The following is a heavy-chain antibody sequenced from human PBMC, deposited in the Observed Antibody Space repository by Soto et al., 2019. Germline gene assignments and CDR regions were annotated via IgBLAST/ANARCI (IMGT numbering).Heavy chain of an antibody. J-gene: IGHJ4*02. CDR3: ARDTGFSAWYLGY. V-gene: IGHV4-4*07. Sequence: QVQLQESGPGVVKPSETLSLTCSVSGGSISSYYWNWVRQPAGKGLEWIGRIYNSGTTYYNPSLKSRVAMSVDTSKNQFYLKLSSVTAADTAVYYCARDTGFSAWYLGYWGRGTLVTVSS. CDR2: IYNSGTT. D-gene: IGHD6-19*01. CDR1: GGSISSYY.